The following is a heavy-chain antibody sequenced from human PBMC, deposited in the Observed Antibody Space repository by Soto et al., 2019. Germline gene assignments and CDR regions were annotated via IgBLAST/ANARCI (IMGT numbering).Heavy chain of an antibody. Sequence: SETLSLTCAVYGGSFSGYYWSWIRQPPGKGLEWIGEIFHGGSTNYSPSLKSRVTISVDTSKNHFSLELSSVTAADSAVYYCARPHYESNTFYYYIDSWGQGTLVTVS. V-gene: IGHV4-34*12. CDR3: ARPHYESNTFYYYIDS. D-gene: IGHD3-22*01. CDR2: IFHGGST. CDR1: GGSFSGYY. J-gene: IGHJ4*02.